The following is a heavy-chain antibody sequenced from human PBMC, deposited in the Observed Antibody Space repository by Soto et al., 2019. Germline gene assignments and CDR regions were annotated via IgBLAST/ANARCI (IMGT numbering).Heavy chain of an antibody. D-gene: IGHD6-13*01. Sequence: QLLLQESGPGLVKPSETLSLTCTVSGDSVSNSGYYWGWIRQSPGKRLEWIGSVSFSGSKYYNPSLRGRVTFSVDTFKALVSLKLGAGTAADTAVYYCGRGSNLQRRDLFDPWGQGTLVTVSS. CDR3: GRGSNLQRRDLFDP. J-gene: IGHJ5*02. CDR2: VSFSGSK. V-gene: IGHV4-39*02. CDR1: GDSVSNSGYY.